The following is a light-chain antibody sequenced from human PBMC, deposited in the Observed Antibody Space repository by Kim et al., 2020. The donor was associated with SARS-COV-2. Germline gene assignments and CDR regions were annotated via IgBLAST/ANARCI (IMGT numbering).Light chain of an antibody. V-gene: IGKV3-20*01. CDR1: QSVSSNH. CDR2: GTS. CDR3: QQYGNSPLVT. J-gene: IGKJ3*01. Sequence: EIVLTQSPGTLSLSPGERANLSCRASQSVSSNHLAWYQQKPGQAPRVLIYGTSNRAGGIPDRFSGSGSGTDFTLTISRLEPEDFAVYYCQQYGNSPLVTFGPGTKVDIK.